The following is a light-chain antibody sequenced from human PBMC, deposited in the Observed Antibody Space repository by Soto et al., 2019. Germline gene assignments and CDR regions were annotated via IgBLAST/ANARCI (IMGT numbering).Light chain of an antibody. CDR1: QSLLANCNNKNC. V-gene: IGKV4-1*01. J-gene: IGKJ2*01. CDR3: QQFVNSPYMYT. Sequence: DIVMTQSPDSLAVSLGERATINCKSSQSLLANCNNKNCLAWYQHKPGQPPKMLILWASTRESGVPDRFSGSGSGTDFTLTISRLEPEDSAVYYCQQFVNSPYMYTFGQGTKLEI. CDR2: WAS.